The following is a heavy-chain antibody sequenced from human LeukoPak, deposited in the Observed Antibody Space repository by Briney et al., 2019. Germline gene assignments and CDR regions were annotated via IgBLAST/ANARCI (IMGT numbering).Heavy chain of an antibody. CDR3: ARSVPDYTRFDY. CDR2: FKTKYHQV. V-gene: IGHV3-23*05. Sequence: GGSLRLSCVASGFTFSDYAMNWVRQAPGEGLGWVSTFKTKYHQVYYAESVRGRFTISTDNSRNTAFLQMNSLRADDTALYYCARSVPDYTRFDYWGQGALVTVSS. D-gene: IGHD4-11*01. CDR1: GFTFSDYA. J-gene: IGHJ4*02.